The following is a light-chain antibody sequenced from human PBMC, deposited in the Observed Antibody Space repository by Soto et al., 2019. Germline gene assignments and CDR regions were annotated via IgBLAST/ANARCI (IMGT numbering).Light chain of an antibody. CDR1: SSDVGGYNY. J-gene: IGLJ1*01. V-gene: IGLV2-14*01. CDR2: DVR. Sequence: QSALTQPASVSGSPGQSITISCTGTSSDVGGYNYVSWYQQHPGKAPKLMIYDVRNPPAGVSHRFSGSKSVNTASLTISGRQAEDEADYYCSSYTTISTYVFGTGTKLTVL. CDR3: SSYTTISTYV.